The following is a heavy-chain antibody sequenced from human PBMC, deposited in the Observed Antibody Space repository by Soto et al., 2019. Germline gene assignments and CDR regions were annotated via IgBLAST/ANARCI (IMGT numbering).Heavy chain of an antibody. V-gene: IGHV3-23*01. CDR1: GFTFSSYA. J-gene: IGHJ6*03. CDR2: ISGSGGST. D-gene: IGHD3-3*01. Sequence: PGGSLRLSCAASGFTFSSYAMSWVRQAPGKGLEWVSAISGSGGSTYYADSVKGRFTISRDNSKNTLYLQMNSLRAEDTAVYYCAKDRYYVFWSGYPRTYYYYMDVWGKGTTVTVSS. CDR3: AKDRYYVFWSGYPRTYYYYMDV.